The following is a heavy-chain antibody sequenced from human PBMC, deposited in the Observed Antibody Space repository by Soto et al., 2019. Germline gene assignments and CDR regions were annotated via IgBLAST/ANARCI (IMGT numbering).Heavy chain of an antibody. V-gene: IGHV3-15*01. Sequence: GWTLRLSCPASGFTFSDAWMSWVRQAPGQGLDWVGRIKSKSDGGTTEYAAPVRGRFTISRDDSKNTLYLQMNSLKTEDTAVYYCTTDLWRIAVVVGSTGYFNPWGQG. CDR3: TTDLWRIAVVVGSTGYFNP. J-gene: IGHJ5*02. CDR1: GFTFSDAW. D-gene: IGHD2-15*01. CDR2: IKSKSDGGTT.